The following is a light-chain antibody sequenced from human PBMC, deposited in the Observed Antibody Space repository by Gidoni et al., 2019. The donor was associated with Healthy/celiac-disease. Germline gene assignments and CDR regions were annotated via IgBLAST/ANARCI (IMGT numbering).Light chain of an antibody. J-gene: IGKJ5*01. CDR2: GAS. CDR1: QSVSSN. V-gene: IGKV3-15*01. Sequence: EIVMTQSPATLSVSPGERATLSCRASQSVSSNLAWYQQKPGQAPRLLIYGASTRATGIPARFSGSGSGTEFTLTISCLPSEDFAVYYCQQYNNWPFTFXQXTRLEIK. CDR3: QQYNNWPFT.